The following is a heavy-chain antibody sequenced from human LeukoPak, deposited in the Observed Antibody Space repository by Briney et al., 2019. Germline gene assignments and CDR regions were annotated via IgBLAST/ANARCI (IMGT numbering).Heavy chain of an antibody. D-gene: IGHD3-10*01. CDR2: IGGRDGST. CDR1: GFTFSSYG. Sequence: GGSLRLSCAASGFTFSSYGMSWVRQAPGKGLEWVSAIGGRDGSTYYADSVKGRFTISRDNSKNTLYVQMNSLRAEDTAVYYCAKGHYYGSRSLDYWGQGTLVTVSS. CDR3: AKGHYYGSRSLDY. J-gene: IGHJ4*02. V-gene: IGHV3-23*01.